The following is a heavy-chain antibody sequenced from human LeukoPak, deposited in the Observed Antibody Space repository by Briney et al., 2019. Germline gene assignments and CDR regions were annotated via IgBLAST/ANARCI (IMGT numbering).Heavy chain of an antibody. CDR1: GFTFSNYG. D-gene: IGHD5-18*01. Sequence: GGSLRLSCAASGFTFSNYGMHWVRQAPDKGLEWVAVIWHDGSNKYYADSVKGRFTISRDNSKNTLYLQMNSLRAEDTAVYYCARWDSYGLYWGQGTLVTVSS. J-gene: IGHJ4*02. CDR2: IWHDGSNK. CDR3: ARWDSYGLY. V-gene: IGHV3-33*01.